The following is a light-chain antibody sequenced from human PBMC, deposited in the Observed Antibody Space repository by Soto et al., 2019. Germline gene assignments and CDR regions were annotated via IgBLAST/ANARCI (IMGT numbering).Light chain of an antibody. J-gene: IGLJ2*01. CDR3: QTWGTGTVV. Sequence: QTVVTQSPSASASLGASVKVTCTLSSGHRSDAIAWHQQQAEKGPRFLMKVSGDGSHSKGDGIPDRFSGSTSGAERYLTISSLQSEDEADYYCQTWGTGTVVFGGGTQLTVL. CDR2: VSGDGSH. CDR1: SGHRSDA. V-gene: IGLV4-69*01.